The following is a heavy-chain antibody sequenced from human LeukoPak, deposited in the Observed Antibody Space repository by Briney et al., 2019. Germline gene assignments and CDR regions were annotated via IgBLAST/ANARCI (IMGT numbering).Heavy chain of an antibody. CDR3: AKGPNGDLRWY. CDR2: ISGSGGST. J-gene: IGHJ4*02. V-gene: IGHV3-23*01. CDR1: GFTFSSYA. D-gene: IGHD4-17*01. Sequence: GGSLRLSCAASGFTFSSYAMSWVRQAPGKGLEWVSAISGSGGSTYYADSVKGRFTISRDNPKNTLYLQMNSLRAEDTAVYYCAKGPNGDLRWYWGQGTLVTVSS.